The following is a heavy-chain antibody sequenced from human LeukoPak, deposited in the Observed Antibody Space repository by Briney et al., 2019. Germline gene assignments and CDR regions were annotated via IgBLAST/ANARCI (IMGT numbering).Heavy chain of an antibody. J-gene: IGHJ6*02. D-gene: IGHD3-10*01. V-gene: IGHV3-9*01. CDR3: AKDFSGENGMDV. Sequence: GGSLRLSCAASGFSFDDYAMLWVRQGPGKGLEWVSGISWNGVNTAYADSVKGRFTISRDNAKNSLYLQMNSLRPEDTALYYCAKDFSGENGMDVWGQGTTVTVSS. CDR1: GFSFDDYA. CDR2: ISWNGVNT.